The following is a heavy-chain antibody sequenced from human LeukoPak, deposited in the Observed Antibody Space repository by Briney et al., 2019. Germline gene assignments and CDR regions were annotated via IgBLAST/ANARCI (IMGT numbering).Heavy chain of an antibody. Sequence: SETLSLTCTVSGGSISSYYWSWIRQPAGKGLEWIGRIYTSGSTNYNPSLKSRVTMSVDTSKNQFSLKLSSVTAADTAVYYCARYRSDYYYYYYMDVWGKGTTVTVSS. J-gene: IGHJ6*03. D-gene: IGHD1-14*01. CDR1: GGSISSYY. CDR3: ARYRSDYYYYYYMDV. CDR2: IYTSGST. V-gene: IGHV4-4*07.